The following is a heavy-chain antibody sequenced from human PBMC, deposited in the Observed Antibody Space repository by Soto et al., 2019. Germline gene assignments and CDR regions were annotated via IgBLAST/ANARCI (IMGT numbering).Heavy chain of an antibody. Sequence: QVQLVQSGAEVKKPGSSVKVSCKASGGTFSSYAISWVRQAPGQGLEWMGGIIHILGTANYAQKFQDRVTITADEYTSTAYKELSSLRSEDTAVYYCARESWGVAGNENWGQGTLVTVSS. J-gene: IGHJ4*02. CDR2: IIHILGTA. CDR1: GGTFSSYA. CDR3: ARESWGVAGNEN. D-gene: IGHD6-19*01. V-gene: IGHV1-69*01.